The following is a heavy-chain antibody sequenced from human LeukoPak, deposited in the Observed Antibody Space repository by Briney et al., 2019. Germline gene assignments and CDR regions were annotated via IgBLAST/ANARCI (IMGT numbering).Heavy chain of an antibody. D-gene: IGHD4-17*01. V-gene: IGHV4-34*01. CDR2: INRSGST. Sequence: SETLSLTCAVYGGSFSGYFWTWIRQPPGKGLEWIGEINRSGSTDYNPSLKSRVTISVDTSKNQFSLRLSSVTAADTAVYYCARESVDYGDYDFDYWGQGTLVTVSS. J-gene: IGHJ4*02. CDR3: ARESVDYGDYDFDY. CDR1: GGSFSGYF.